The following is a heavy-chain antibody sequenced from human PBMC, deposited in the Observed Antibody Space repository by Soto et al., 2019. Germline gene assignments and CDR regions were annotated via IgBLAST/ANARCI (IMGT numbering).Heavy chain of an antibody. J-gene: IGHJ1*01. CDR1: GGSISSYY. Sequence: SETLSLTCTVSGGSISSYYWSWIRQPPGKGLEWIGYIYYSGSTNYNPSLKSRVTISVDTSKNQFSLKLSSVTAADTAVYYCARDDYDSSGYPEYFQHWGQGTLVTVS. CDR2: IYYSGST. V-gene: IGHV4-59*12. D-gene: IGHD3-22*01. CDR3: ARDDYDSSGYPEYFQH.